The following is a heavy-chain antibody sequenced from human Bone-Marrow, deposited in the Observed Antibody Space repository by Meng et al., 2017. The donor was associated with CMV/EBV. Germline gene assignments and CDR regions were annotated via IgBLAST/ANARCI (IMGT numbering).Heavy chain of an antibody. CDR1: GVTFSDYY. D-gene: IGHD6-6*01. J-gene: IGHJ4*02. CDR3: AARNFEYSSSGGY. Sequence: ASGVTFSDYYMSWIRQAPGKGLEWVSYISSSGSTIYYADSVKGRFTISRDNAKNSLYLQMNSLRAEDTAVYYCAARNFEYSSSGGYWGQGTLVTVSS. CDR2: ISSSGSTI. V-gene: IGHV3-11*04.